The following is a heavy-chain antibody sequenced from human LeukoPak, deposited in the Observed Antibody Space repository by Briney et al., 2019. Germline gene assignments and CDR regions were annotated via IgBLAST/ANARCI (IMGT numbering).Heavy chain of an antibody. CDR3: ARDPDLYSSSPKYDY. Sequence: PGRSLRLFCAASGFTFSSYAMHWVRQAPGKGLEWVAVISYDGSNKYDADSVKGRFTISRDNSKNTLYLQMNSLRAEDTAVYYCARDPDLYSSSPKYDYWGQGTLVTVSS. V-gene: IGHV3-30*04. CDR1: GFTFSSYA. J-gene: IGHJ4*02. D-gene: IGHD3-22*01. CDR2: ISYDGSNK.